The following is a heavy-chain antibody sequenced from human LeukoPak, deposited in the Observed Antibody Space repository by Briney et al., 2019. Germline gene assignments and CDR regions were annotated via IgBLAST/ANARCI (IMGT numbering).Heavy chain of an antibody. V-gene: IGHV3-30*02. CDR1: GFTFDDYA. Sequence: GRSLRLSCAASGFTFDDYAMHWVRQAPGKGLEWVAFIRYDGSNKYYADSVKGRFTISRDNSKNTLYLQMNSLRVEDTAVYYCAKDSVRFTGDLYYFNYWGQGTLVTVSS. D-gene: IGHD7-27*01. CDR3: AKDSVRFTGDLYYFNY. J-gene: IGHJ4*02. CDR2: IRYDGSNK.